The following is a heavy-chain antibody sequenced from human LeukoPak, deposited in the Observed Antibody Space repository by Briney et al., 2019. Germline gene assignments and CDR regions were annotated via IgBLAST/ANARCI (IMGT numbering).Heavy chain of an antibody. D-gene: IGHD5-18*01. CDR1: GFTFSSYW. Sequence: GGSLRLSCAASGFTFSSYWMTWVRQAPGKGLEWVASLNEDGSKRSYVGSVKGRFTISRDNAQKSVYLQMNSLTAEDMAVYYCARAVTSMDGYWGQGTLVTVSS. CDR3: ARAVTSMDGY. CDR2: LNEDGSKR. J-gene: IGHJ4*02. V-gene: IGHV3-7*03.